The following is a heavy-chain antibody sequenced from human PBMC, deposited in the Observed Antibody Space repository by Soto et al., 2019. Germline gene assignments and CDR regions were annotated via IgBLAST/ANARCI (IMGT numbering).Heavy chain of an antibody. Sequence: PGGSLRLSCAASGFTFSSYGMHWVRQAPGKGLEWVAVISYDGSNKYYADSVKGRFTISRDNSKNTLYLQMNSLRAEDTAVYYCAKDLVVVAAEPCYYYYGMDVWGQGTTVTVSS. CDR3: AKDLVVVAAEPCYYYYGMDV. J-gene: IGHJ6*02. CDR2: ISYDGSNK. CDR1: GFTFSSYG. V-gene: IGHV3-30*18. D-gene: IGHD2-15*01.